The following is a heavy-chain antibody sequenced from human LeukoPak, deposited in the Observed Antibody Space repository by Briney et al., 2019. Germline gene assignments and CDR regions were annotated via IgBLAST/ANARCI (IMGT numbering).Heavy chain of an antibody. D-gene: IGHD3-10*01. CDR3: ARCGDLYGSGSYYDY. V-gene: IGHV5-51*01. J-gene: IGHJ4*02. CDR1: GYSFTSYW. Sequence: GESLKISCKGSGYSFTSYWIGWVRQMPGKGLEWMGIVYPGDSDTRYSPSFQGQVTISADKSISTAYLQWSSLKASDTAMYYCARCGDLYGSGSYYDYWGQGTLVTVSS. CDR2: VYPGDSDT.